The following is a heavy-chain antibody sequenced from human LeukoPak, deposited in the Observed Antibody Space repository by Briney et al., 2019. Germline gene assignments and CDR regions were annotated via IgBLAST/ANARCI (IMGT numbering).Heavy chain of an antibody. V-gene: IGHV4-34*01. D-gene: IGHD2-2*01. CDR2: INHSGST. CDR3: ARGAMGYCSSTSCYGGINWFDP. J-gene: IGHJ5*02. Sequence: PSETLSLTCAVYGGSFSGYCWSWIRQPPGKGLEWIGEINHSGSTNYNPSLKSRVTISVDTSKNQFSLKLSSVTAADTAVYYCARGAMGYCSSTSCYGGINWFDPWGQGTLVTVSS. CDR1: GGSFSGYC.